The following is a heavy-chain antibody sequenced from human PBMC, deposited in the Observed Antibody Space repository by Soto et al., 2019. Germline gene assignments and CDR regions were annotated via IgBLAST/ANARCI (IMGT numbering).Heavy chain of an antibody. CDR2: IYSSGST. CDR1: GGSIDNFY. J-gene: IGHJ6*02. CDR3: ARDYPYFTVTTSGGMDV. Sequence: SETLSLTCTVSGGSIDNFYWSWIRQPPGKGLEWIGYIYSSGSTNYNHSLKSRVTISVDTSKNQFSLKLSSVTAADTAVYFCARDYPYFTVTTSGGMDVWGQGTTVTVS. V-gene: IGHV4-59*01. D-gene: IGHD4-17*01.